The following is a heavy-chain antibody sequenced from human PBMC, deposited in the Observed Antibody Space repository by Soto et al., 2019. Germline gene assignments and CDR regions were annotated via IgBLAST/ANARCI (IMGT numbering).Heavy chain of an antibody. CDR1: GSTFSSSW. Sequence: GSLRLSCGASGSTFSSSWMTWVRQAPGKGLEWVANINLDGSERNYVDSVKGRFTISRDNAKNLLYLQMNSLRAEDTAVYYCARDRAYNCFDYWGQGTLVTVSS. V-gene: IGHV3-7*05. D-gene: IGHD5-18*01. CDR2: INLDGSER. J-gene: IGHJ4*02. CDR3: ARDRAYNCFDY.